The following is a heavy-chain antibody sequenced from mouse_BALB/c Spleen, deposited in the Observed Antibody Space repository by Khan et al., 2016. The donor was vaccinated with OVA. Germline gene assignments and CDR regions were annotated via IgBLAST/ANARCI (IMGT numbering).Heavy chain of an antibody. J-gene: IGHJ4*01. CDR3: ARGRTY. CDR1: GYSITSDYA. V-gene: IGHV3-2*02. Sequence: EVKLLESGPGLVKPSQSLSLTCTVTGYSITSDYAWNWIRQFPGNKLEWMGYISYSGSSSYNPSLKSRISITRDTSKNQFFLQLNSVTTEDTATYYCARGRTYWGQGTSVTVSS. CDR2: ISYSGSS.